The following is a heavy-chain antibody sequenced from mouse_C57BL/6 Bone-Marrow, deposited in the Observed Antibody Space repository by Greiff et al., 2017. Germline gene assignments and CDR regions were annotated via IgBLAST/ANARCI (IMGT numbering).Heavy chain of an antibody. CDR3: ERDPYYFGY. V-gene: IGHV1-76*01. CDR1: GYTFTDHY. CDR2: IYPGSGNT. J-gene: IGHJ2*01. Sequence: VQLQQFGAELVRPGASVKLSCKASGYTFTDHYIIWVKQRPGQGLEWIARIYPGSGNTDYSEKFKGKVTLNAEKYSSTAYMQLSSLTSEDSAVYVCERDPYYFGYWGQGTTLTVSS.